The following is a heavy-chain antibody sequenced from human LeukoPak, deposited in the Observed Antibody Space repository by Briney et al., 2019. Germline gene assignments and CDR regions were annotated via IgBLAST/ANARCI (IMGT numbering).Heavy chain of an antibody. CDR2: INQAGSEK. CDR3: ARVTPGGVGSFDY. Sequence: GGSLRLSCAASGFTFSRSWMSWVRQAPGKGLGWVADINQAGSEKFYVDSVKGLFTISRDNAKISLYLQMNSLRAEDTAVYYCARVTPGGVGSFDYWGQGTLVTVSS. J-gene: IGHJ4*02. V-gene: IGHV3-7*01. CDR1: GFTFSRSW. D-gene: IGHD3-10*01.